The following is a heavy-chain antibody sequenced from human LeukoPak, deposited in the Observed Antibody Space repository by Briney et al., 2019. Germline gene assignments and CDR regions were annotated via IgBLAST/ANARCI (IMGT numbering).Heavy chain of an antibody. J-gene: IGHJ4*02. CDR3: ARARSYYGSGSYPFDY. V-gene: IGHV1-69*01. Sequence: GSSVKVSCKASGGTFSSYAISWVRQAPGQGLEWMGGIIPIFGTANYAQKFQGRVTITADESTSTAYMELSSLRSEDTAVYYCARARSYYGSGSYPFDYWGQGTLVTVSS. D-gene: IGHD3-10*01. CDR1: GGTFSSYA. CDR2: IIPIFGTA.